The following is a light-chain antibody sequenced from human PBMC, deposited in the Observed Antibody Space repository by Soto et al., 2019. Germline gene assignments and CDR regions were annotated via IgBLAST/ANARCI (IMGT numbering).Light chain of an antibody. CDR2: DAT. J-gene: IGKJ5*01. CDR1: HTVDNF. V-gene: IGKV3-20*01. CDR3: QLYGISPH. Sequence: EIVLTQSPVIVSLSPGERATLSCRASHTVDNFLALYQLKPGKAPRLLIYDATKRASGIPDRFSGSASGTDFTLTINRLEPEDFAVYYCQLYGISPHFGQGTRLEI.